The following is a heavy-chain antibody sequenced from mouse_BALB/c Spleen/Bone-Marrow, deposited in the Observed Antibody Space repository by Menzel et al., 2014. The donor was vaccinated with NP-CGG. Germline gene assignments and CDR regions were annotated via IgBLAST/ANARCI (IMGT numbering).Heavy chain of an antibody. CDR2: ISSGSSTI. Sequence: EVKLVESGGGLVQPGGSRKLSCAASGFTFSSFGMHWVRQAPEKGLEWVAYISSGSSTINFADTVKGRFTIARDNPKNSMYLQMTSLRSEDTAMYYCARRGSNHWYFDVWGAGTTVTVSS. J-gene: IGHJ1*01. D-gene: IGHD1-1*01. CDR1: GFTFSSFG. V-gene: IGHV5-17*02. CDR3: ARRGSNHWYFDV.